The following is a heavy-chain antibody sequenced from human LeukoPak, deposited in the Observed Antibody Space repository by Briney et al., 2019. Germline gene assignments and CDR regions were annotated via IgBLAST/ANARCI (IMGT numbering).Heavy chain of an antibody. CDR2: IYPGDSET. V-gene: IGHV5-51*01. CDR1: GSSFTSYW. Sequence: GESLKISCKDSGSSFTSYWMGGGRQLPGQGLEGMGIIYPGDSETRYSPSFQGQVTISADKSISTAYLQWNSLKASDTAMYYCARDVGYCSGGTCLSGAFDVWGQGTKVTVSS. D-gene: IGHD2-15*01. J-gene: IGHJ3*01. CDR3: ARDVGYCSGGTCLSGAFDV.